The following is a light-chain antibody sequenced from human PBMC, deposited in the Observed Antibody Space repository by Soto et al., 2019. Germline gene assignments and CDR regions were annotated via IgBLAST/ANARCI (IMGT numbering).Light chain of an antibody. CDR3: SSFTSSNEIV. Sequence: QSALTQPASVSGSPGQAITISCTGNSSDVGGYNYVSWYQQHPGKATKLMIYAVSNRPSGVSNRFSGSKSGNTASLTISGLHAEDEADYYCSSFTSSNEIVFGGGTKLPVL. CDR2: AVS. J-gene: IGLJ3*02. V-gene: IGLV2-14*01. CDR1: SSDVGGYNY.